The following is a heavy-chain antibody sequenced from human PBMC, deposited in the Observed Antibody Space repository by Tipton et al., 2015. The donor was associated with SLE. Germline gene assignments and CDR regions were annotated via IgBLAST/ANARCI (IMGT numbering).Heavy chain of an antibody. J-gene: IGHJ4*02. D-gene: IGHD7-27*01. CDR2: IYHTGTT. Sequence: LRLSCTVSGGSISSGSYYWSWIRQPPGKGLEWIGSIYHTGTTYYNPSLKSRVTISVETSKTHFSLKMSSVTAADTAMYYCARLSSGTGDFEHWGQGTLVTVSS. CDR3: ARLSSGTGDFEH. CDR1: GGSISSGSYY. V-gene: IGHV4-39*01.